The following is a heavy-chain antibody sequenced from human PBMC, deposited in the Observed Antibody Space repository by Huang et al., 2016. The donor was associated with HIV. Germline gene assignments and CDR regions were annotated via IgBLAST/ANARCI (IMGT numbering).Heavy chain of an antibody. D-gene: IGHD1-26*01. CDR3: ARAAYMSSRAYYYYMDV. Sequence: QVQLQESGPGLVKPSQTLSLTCSVSGGAIRGGGYYWSWIRQPPGKGLEWVGYIFYTDTTYYNPSLKSRVSMSVDMSKNQFSLGLSSVTAADTAMYFCARAAYMSSRAYYYYMDVWGRGTMVTVSS. CDR2: IFYTDTT. J-gene: IGHJ6*03. V-gene: IGHV4-30-4*01. CDR1: GGAIRGGGYY.